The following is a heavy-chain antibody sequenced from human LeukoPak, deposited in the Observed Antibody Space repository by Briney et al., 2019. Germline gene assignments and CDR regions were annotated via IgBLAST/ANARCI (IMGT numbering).Heavy chain of an antibody. CDR1: GGSISSSSYY. CDR2: IYYSGST. V-gene: IGHV4-39*01. Sequence: SETLSLTCTVSGGSISSSSYYWGWIRQPPGKGLEWIGSIYYSGSTYYNPSLKSRVTISVDTSKNQFSLKLSSVTAADTAVYYCARVIVGATRAFDIWGQGTMVTVSS. CDR3: ARVIVGATRAFDI. D-gene: IGHD1-26*01. J-gene: IGHJ3*02.